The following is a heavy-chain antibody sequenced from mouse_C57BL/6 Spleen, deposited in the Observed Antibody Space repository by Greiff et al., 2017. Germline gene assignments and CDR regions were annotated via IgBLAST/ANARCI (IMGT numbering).Heavy chain of an antibody. J-gene: IGHJ2*01. CDR1: GYTFTSYW. CDR2: IDPSDSET. CDR3: AREENLTGTGFDY. D-gene: IGHD4-1*01. V-gene: IGHV1-52*01. Sequence: QVQLQQPGAELVRPGSSVKLSCKASGYTFTSYWMHWVKQRPIQGLEWISNIDPSDSETHYNQKFKDKATLTVDKSSSTAYMQLSSLTSEDSAVYYCAREENLTGTGFDYWGQGTTLTVSS.